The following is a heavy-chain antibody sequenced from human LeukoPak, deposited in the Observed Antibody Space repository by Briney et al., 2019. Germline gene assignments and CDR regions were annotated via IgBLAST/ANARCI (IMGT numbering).Heavy chain of an antibody. D-gene: IGHD6-13*01. J-gene: IGHJ4*02. Sequence: GGSLRLSCAASGFTFSSYEMNWVRQAPGKGLEWVSRVNSDGSSTSYADPVKGRFTISRDNAKNTVCLQMNSLRAEDTAVYYCGRGGKVEQLVLARWGQGSLVTVSS. V-gene: IGHV3-74*01. CDR3: GRGGKVEQLVLAR. CDR1: GFTFSSYE. CDR2: VNSDGSST.